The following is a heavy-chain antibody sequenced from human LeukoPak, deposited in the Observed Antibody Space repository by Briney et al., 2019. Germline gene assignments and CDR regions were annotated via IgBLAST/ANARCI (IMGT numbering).Heavy chain of an antibody. D-gene: IGHD3-16*02. CDR3: ARFMITCGGVIGMSSLDAFDI. CDR2: IYYSGST. J-gene: IGHJ3*02. CDR1: GGSISSYY. Sequence: KSSETLSLTCTVSGGSISSYYWSWIRQPPGKGLEWIGYIYYSGSTNYNPSLKRRVTISGDTSKHQFCLKCSSVTAADTAVYYCARFMITCGGVIGMSSLDAFDIWGQGTMVTVSS. V-gene: IGHV4-59*01.